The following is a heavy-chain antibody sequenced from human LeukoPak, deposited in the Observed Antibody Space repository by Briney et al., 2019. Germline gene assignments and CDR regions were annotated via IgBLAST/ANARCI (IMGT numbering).Heavy chain of an antibody. CDR2: IWYDGSNK. J-gene: IGHJ4*02. V-gene: IGHV3-33*01. D-gene: IGHD3-22*01. CDR1: GIIFSTYG. CDR3: ATRGDLSSGYRFDY. Sequence: SGGSLRLSCAVSGIIFSTYGMHWVRQAPGKGLEWVAVIWYDGSNKYYADSVKGRFTISRDNSKNTLYLQMNSLRAEDTAVYYCATRGDLSSGYRFDYWGQGTLVTVSS.